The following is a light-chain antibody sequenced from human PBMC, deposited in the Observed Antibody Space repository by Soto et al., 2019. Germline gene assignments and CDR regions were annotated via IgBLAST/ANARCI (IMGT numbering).Light chain of an antibody. CDR2: DAS. Sequence: DIQMTQSPSSLSASVGDRVTITCQARQDISSYLNWYQKKPGKAPKLLIYDASNLEAGVSSRFSGSGSGTDFTFTISSLQPEDIATYYCQQYDNLPYTFGQGTKLESK. V-gene: IGKV1-33*01. CDR1: QDISSY. J-gene: IGKJ2*01. CDR3: QQYDNLPYT.